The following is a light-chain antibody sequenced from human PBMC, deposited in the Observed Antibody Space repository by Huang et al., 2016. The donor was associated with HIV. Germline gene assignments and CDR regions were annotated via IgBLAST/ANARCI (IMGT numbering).Light chain of an antibody. V-gene: IGKV1-39*01. Sequence: DIQMTQSPSSLSASVRDRVTITCRASQSISSYLYWYQQKPGKAPKLLIYATSSLQSGVPSRFSGSGSGTDFTLTISSLQPEDFATYYCQQGYSTFLTFGGGTKVEIK. CDR2: ATS. CDR1: QSISSY. J-gene: IGKJ4*01. CDR3: QQGYSTFLT.